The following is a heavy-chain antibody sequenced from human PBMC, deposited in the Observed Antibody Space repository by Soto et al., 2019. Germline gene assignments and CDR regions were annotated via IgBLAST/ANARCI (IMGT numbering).Heavy chain of an antibody. CDR1: GGSFSGYY. CDR2: INHSGST. J-gene: IGHJ6*03. Sequence: QVQLQQWGAGLLKPSETLSLTCAVYGGSFSGYYWSWIRQPPEKGLEWIGEINHSGSTNYNPSLKSRVTISVDTSKNQFSLKLSSVTAADTAVYYCARVTQYLYYYYMDVWGKGTTVTVSS. V-gene: IGHV4-34*01. D-gene: IGHD4-4*01. CDR3: ARVTQYLYYYYMDV.